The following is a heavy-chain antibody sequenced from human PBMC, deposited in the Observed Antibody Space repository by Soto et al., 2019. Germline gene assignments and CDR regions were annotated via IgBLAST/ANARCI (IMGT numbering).Heavy chain of an antibody. Sequence: PSETLSLTCTVSGGSISSGGYYWSWIRQHPGKGLEWIGYIYYSGSTYYNPSLKSRVTISVDTSKNQFSLKLSSVTAADTAVYYCAREPGRSSSWLNWFDPWGQGTLVTV. J-gene: IGHJ5*02. CDR3: AREPGRSSSWLNWFDP. D-gene: IGHD6-13*01. V-gene: IGHV4-31*03. CDR2: IYYSGST. CDR1: GGSISSGGYY.